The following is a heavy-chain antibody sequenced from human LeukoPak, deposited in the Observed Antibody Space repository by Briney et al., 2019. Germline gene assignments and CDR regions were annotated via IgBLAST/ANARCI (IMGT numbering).Heavy chain of an antibody. J-gene: IGHJ4*02. Sequence: SETLSLTCTVSGVSISSSNSYWGWIRQPPGKGLEWIGSIYYTGNTYYNASLKSRVTISIDTSKNQFSLKLSSVTAADTAVYYCARGGGSYENTYYFDYWGQGTLVTVSS. D-gene: IGHD1-26*01. CDR3: ARGGGSYENTYYFDY. CDR2: IYYTGNT. V-gene: IGHV4-39*07. CDR1: GVSISSSNSY.